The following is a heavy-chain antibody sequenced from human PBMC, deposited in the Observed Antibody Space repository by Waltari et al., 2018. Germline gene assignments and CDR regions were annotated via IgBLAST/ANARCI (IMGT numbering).Heavy chain of an antibody. CDR1: GGSFSGYY. Sequence: QVQLQQWGAGLLKPSETLSLTCAVYGGSFSGYYWSWIRQPPGKGLEWIGEINHSGSTNYNPSLKIRVTLSVDPSKNQFSLKLSSVTAADTAVYYCARGGWGVTPFHYSSSHYYMDVWGKGTTVTVSS. J-gene: IGHJ6*03. CDR2: INHSGST. CDR3: ARGGWGVTPFHYSSSHYYMDV. V-gene: IGHV4-34*01. D-gene: IGHD4-4*01.